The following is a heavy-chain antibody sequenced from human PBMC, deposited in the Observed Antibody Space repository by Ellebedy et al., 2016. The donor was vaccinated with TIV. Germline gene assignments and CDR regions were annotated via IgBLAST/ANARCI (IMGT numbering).Heavy chain of an antibody. CDR1: GFTFSSYG. Sequence: PGGPLRLSCAASGFTFSSYGMHWVRQAPGKGLVWVSRINSDGSSTSYADSVKGRFTISRDNAKNTLYLQMNSLRAEDKAVYYCARVIVGATGFDYWGQGTLVTVSS. D-gene: IGHD1-26*01. V-gene: IGHV3-74*01. CDR3: ARVIVGATGFDY. CDR2: INSDGSST. J-gene: IGHJ4*02.